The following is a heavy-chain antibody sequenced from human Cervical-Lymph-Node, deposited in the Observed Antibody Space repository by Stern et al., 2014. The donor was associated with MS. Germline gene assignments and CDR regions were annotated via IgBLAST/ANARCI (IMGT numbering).Heavy chain of an antibody. CDR1: GFTVSRDY. J-gene: IGHJ4*02. CDR3: ARDTSSPERSDW. V-gene: IGHV3-53*01. Sequence: VQLVQSGGGVIQPGGSLRLSCTASGFTVSRDYMTWVRQAPGQGLAWVSLITNVGSTFYTDSVKGRFTISRDDSKNTVYLHMTSLRAEDTAMYYCARDTSSPERSDWWGQGTLVTVSS. D-gene: IGHD1-1*01. CDR2: ITNVGST.